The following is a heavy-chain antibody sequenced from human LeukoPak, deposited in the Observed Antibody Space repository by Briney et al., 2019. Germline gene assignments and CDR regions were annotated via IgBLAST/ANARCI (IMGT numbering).Heavy chain of an antibody. J-gene: IGHJ2*01. Sequence: SETLSLTCTVSGGSISSGDYYWSWIRQPPGKGLEWIGYIYYSGSTYYNPFLKSRVTISVDTSKNQFSLMLSSVTAADTAVYYCARAIVVVPAAIWYFDLWGRGTLVTVSS. CDR2: IYYSGST. CDR1: GGSISSGDYY. CDR3: ARAIVVVPAAIWYFDL. V-gene: IGHV4-30-4*01. D-gene: IGHD2-2*01.